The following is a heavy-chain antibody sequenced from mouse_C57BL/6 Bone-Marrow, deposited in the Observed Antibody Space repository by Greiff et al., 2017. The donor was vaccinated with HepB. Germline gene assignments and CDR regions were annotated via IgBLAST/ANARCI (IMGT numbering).Heavy chain of an antibody. CDR3: VRRGYPGTWGAMDY. J-gene: IGHJ4*01. Sequence: EVQGVESGGGLVQPKGSLKLSCAASGFSFNTYAMNWVRQAPGKGLEWVARIRSKSNNYATYYADSVKDRFTISRDDSESMLYLQMNNLKTEDTAMYYCVRRGYPGTWGAMDYWGQGTSVTVSS. D-gene: IGHD4-1*01. CDR2: IRSKSNNYAT. V-gene: IGHV10-1*01. CDR1: GFSFNTYA.